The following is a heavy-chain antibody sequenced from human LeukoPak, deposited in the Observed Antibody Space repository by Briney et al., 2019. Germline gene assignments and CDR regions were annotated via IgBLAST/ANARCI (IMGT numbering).Heavy chain of an antibody. D-gene: IGHD4-11*01. CDR3: ARDNSNYRRWYFDL. CDR2: ISSSGSTI. Sequence: PGGSLRLSCAASGFTFSSYEMNWVRQAPGKGLEWGSYISSSGSTIYYADSVKGRFTISRDNAKNSLYLQMNSLRAEDTAVYYCARDNSNYRRWYFDLWGRGTLVTVSS. V-gene: IGHV3-48*03. J-gene: IGHJ2*01. CDR1: GFTFSSYE.